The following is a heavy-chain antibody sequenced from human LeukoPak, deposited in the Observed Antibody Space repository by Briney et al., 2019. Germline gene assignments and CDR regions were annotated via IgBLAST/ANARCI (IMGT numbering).Heavy chain of an antibody. J-gene: IGHJ6*04. V-gene: IGHV3-21*01. CDR1: GFTFSSYG. CDR3: AELGITMIGGV. CDR2: ISTSRNYI. D-gene: IGHD3-10*02. Sequence: PGGSLRLSCAASGFTFSSYGMHWVRQAPGKGLEWVSSISTSRNYIYYADSVTGRFTISRDNAKNSLYLQMNSLRAEDTAVYYCAELGITMIGGVWGKGTTVTISS.